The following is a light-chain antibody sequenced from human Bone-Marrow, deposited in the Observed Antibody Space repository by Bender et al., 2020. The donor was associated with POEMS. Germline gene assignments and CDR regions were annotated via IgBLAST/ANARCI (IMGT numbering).Light chain of an antibody. CDR3: VAWDDTLNGWV. J-gene: IGLJ2*01. Sequence: QSVLTQPPSASATPGQRVTISCSGGASNIGSNAVNWYQQVPGRAPKLIIYNSDQRPSGVPDRFSGSMSGTSASLAISGLHSEDEADYYCVAWDDTLNGWVFGGGTKLTVL. V-gene: IGLV1-44*01. CDR2: NSD. CDR1: ASNIGSNA.